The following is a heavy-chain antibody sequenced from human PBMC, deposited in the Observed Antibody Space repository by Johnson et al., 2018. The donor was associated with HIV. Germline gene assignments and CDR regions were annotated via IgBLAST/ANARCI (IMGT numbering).Heavy chain of an antibody. CDR3: SKDAGWSIVGATDGRDAFDI. D-gene: IGHD1-26*01. CDR1: GFTFSSYS. J-gene: IGHJ3*02. Sequence: QVQLVESGGGVVQPGRSLRLSCAASGFTFSSYSMHWVRQAPGKGLAWVAVISYDGSNNYYVDSVKGRFTISRDNSKNTVYLQMNNLRAEDTAVYYCSKDAGWSIVGATDGRDAFDIWGQGAMVTVSS. V-gene: IGHV3-30*18. CDR2: ISYDGSNN.